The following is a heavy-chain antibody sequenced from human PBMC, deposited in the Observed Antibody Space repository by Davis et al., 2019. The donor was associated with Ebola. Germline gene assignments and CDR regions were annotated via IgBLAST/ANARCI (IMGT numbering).Heavy chain of an antibody. CDR3: ARGGITMTVVPRDYYYGLDV. V-gene: IGHV1-2*06. CDR1: GYTFTGNY. J-gene: IGHJ6*02. D-gene: IGHD3-22*01. Sequence: ASVTVSCKASGYTFTGNYIQWVRQAPGQGLEWMGRINPNSGGTNYAQKFQGRVTMTRDTSTSTAYMEISRLRSDDTAVYFCARGGITMTVVPRDYYYGLDVWGQGTTVTVSS. CDR2: INPNSGGT.